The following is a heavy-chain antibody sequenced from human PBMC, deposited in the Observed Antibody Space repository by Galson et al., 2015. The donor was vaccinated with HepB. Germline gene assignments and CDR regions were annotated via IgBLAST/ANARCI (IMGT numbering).Heavy chain of an antibody. Sequence: SLRLSCAASGFTFSSYWMSWVRQAPGKGLEWVANTKQDGSEKYYVDSVKGRFTVSRDNAKNSLYLQMNSLRAEDTAVYFCARDIPDYWYFDLWGRGTLVTVSS. J-gene: IGHJ2*01. CDR2: TKQDGSEK. CDR3: ARDIPDYWYFDL. V-gene: IGHV3-7*03. CDR1: GFTFSSYW.